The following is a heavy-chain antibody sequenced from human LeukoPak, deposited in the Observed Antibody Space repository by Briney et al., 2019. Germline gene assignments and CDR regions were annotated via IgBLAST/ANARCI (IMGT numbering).Heavy chain of an antibody. CDR1: GGSLSSYY. Sequence: SETLSLTCTVSGGSLSSYYWSWIRQPPGKGLEWIGYIYYSGSAKYNPSLKSRVTISVDTSKNQFSLKLSSVTAGDTAVYYCARAPGVAAAGTHFDFWGQGTLVTVSS. V-gene: IGHV4-59*01. CDR2: IYYSGSA. D-gene: IGHD6-13*01. J-gene: IGHJ4*02. CDR3: ARAPGVAAAGTHFDF.